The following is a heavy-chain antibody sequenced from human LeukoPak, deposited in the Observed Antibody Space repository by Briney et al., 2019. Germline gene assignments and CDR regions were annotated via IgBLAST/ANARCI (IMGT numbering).Heavy chain of an antibody. J-gene: IGHJ4*02. Sequence: GASVKVSCKASGYTFTGYYMHWVLQAPGQGLEWMGRINPNSGGTNYAQKFQGRVTMTRDTSISTVYMELSRLRSDDTAVYYCARDPLYGSGSYFFDFWGQGTLVTVSS. V-gene: IGHV1-2*06. CDR2: INPNSGGT. D-gene: IGHD3-10*01. CDR1: GYTFTGYY. CDR3: ARDPLYGSGSYFFDF.